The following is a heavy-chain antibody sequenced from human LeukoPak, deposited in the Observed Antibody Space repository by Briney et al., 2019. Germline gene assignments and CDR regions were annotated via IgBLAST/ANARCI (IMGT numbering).Heavy chain of an antibody. Sequence: SETLSLTCTVSGGSIRSYYWSWIRQPAGKGLEWIGRIYTSGSTNYNPSLKSRVTMSVDTSKNQFSLKLSSVAAADTAVYYCARDGGPDDFWSGYNRFDYWGQGTLVTVSS. D-gene: IGHD3-3*01. CDR3: ARDGGPDDFWSGYNRFDY. V-gene: IGHV4-4*07. CDR2: IYTSGST. J-gene: IGHJ4*02. CDR1: GGSIRSYY.